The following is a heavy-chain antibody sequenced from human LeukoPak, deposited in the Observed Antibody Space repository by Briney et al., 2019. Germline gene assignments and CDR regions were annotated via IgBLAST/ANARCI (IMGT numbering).Heavy chain of an antibody. D-gene: IGHD1-7*01. CDR3: ARGNWNYPFDY. Sequence: MAGGSLRLSCAASGFTFSSYSMNWVRQAPGKGLEWVSSISSSSSYIYYADSVKGRFTISRDNAKNSLYLQMNSLRAEDTAVYYCARGNWNYPFDYWGQGTLVTVSS. J-gene: IGHJ4*02. CDR1: GFTFSSYS. V-gene: IGHV3-21*04. CDR2: ISSSSSYI.